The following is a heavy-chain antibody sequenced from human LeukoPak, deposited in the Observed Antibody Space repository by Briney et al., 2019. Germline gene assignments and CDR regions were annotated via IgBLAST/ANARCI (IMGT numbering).Heavy chain of an antibody. CDR1: GFTFSSYS. CDR2: ISSSSSYI. D-gene: IGHD3-22*01. Sequence: GGSLRLSCAASGFTFSSYSMNWVRQAPGKGLEWVSYISSSSSYIYYADSVKGRFTISRDNAKNSLYLQMNSLRAEDTAVYYCARMYYYDSSGYYPRPIDYWGQGTLVTVSS. V-gene: IGHV3-21*01. J-gene: IGHJ4*02. CDR3: ARMYYYDSSGYYPRPIDY.